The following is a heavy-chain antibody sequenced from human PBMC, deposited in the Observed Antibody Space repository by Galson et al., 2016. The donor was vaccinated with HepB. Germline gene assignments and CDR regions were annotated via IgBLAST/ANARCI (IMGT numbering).Heavy chain of an antibody. J-gene: IGHJ4*02. CDR2: IYPEDSDT. D-gene: IGHD3-22*01. CDR1: GYKFTNFW. Sequence: QSGAEVKKPGESLKISCKGSGYKFTNFWIGWVRQMPGRGLEWMGIIYPEDSDTRYSPSFQGQVTISADKSISTAYLQWSSLKASDTAMYYCARLTYDRRGFYYYFDHWGQGTLVTVSS. V-gene: IGHV5-51*01. CDR3: ARLTYDRRGFYYYFDH.